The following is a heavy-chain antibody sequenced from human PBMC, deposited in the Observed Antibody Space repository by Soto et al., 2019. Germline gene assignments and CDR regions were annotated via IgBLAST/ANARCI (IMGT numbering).Heavy chain of an antibody. D-gene: IGHD3-10*01. J-gene: IGHJ4*02. V-gene: IGHV4-34*01. CDR3: ARGLGNY. CDR1: GGSFSGYY. Sequence: SETLSLTCAVYGGSFSGYYWSWIRQPPGKGLEWIGEINHSGSTNYNPSLKSRVTISVDTSKNQFSLKLSSVTAADTAVYYCARGLGNYWGQGTLVTVSS. CDR2: INHSGST.